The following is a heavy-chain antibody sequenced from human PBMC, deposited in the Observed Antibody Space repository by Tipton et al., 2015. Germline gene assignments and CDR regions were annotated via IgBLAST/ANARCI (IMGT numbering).Heavy chain of an antibody. V-gene: IGHV4-31*02. CDR2: IYNSGST. CDR1: GGSISSGGYY. Sequence: LRLSCTVSGGSISSGGYYWSWIRQHPGKGLEWIGYIYNSGSTYYNPSLKSRVSISVDTSKNQFSLNLSSVTAADTAVYYCARDRPSNWYYFDYWGQGTLVTVSS. J-gene: IGHJ4*02. CDR3: ARDRPSNWYYFDY.